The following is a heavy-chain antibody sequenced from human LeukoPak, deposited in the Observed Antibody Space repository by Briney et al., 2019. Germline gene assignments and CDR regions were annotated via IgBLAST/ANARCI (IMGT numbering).Heavy chain of an antibody. CDR1: GLTFSTYW. J-gene: IGHJ4*02. CDR2: IKQEGSER. V-gene: IGHV3-7*01. CDR3: ARDKVAGSMAGSNFDY. D-gene: IGHD6-19*01. Sequence: PGGSMRLACVASGLTFSTYWMSWVRQVPGKGLEWVANIKQEGSERNYVDSVKGRFTISRDNAKNSLYLQMNSLRVQDTAVYYCARDKVAGSMAGSNFDYWGQGTLVTVSS.